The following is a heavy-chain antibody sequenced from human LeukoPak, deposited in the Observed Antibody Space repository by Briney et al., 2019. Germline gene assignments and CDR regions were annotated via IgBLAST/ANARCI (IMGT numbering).Heavy chain of an antibody. V-gene: IGHV3-21*01. CDR2: ISSSSSYI. CDR1: GFTFSSYS. D-gene: IGHD5-18*01. J-gene: IGHJ4*02. CDR3: ARERVEKWVPKTWIRGYFDY. Sequence: PGGSLRLSCAASGFTFSSYSMNWVRQAPGKGLEWVSSISSSSSYIYYADSVKGRFTISRDSAKNSLYLQMNSLRAEDTAVYYCARERVEKWVPKTWIRGYFDYWGQGTLVTVSS.